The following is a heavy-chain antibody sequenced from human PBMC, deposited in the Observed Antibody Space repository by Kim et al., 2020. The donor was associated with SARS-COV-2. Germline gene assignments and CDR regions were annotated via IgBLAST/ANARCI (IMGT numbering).Heavy chain of an antibody. Sequence: SETLSLTCTVSGGSISSSSYYWGWIRQPPGMGLEWIGSIYYSGSTYYNPSLKSRVTISVDTSKNQFSLKLSSVTAADTAVYYCARDTGALRYFDWFQVTGGMDGWGQGTTVTVSS. D-gene: IGHD3-9*01. CDR1: GGSISSSSYY. CDR2: IYYSGST. V-gene: IGHV4-39*02. J-gene: IGHJ6*02. CDR3: ARDTGALRYFDWFQVTGGMDG.